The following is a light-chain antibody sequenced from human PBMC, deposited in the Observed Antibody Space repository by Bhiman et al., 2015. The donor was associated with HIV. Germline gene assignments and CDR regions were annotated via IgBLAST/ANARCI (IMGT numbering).Light chain of an antibody. CDR2: DVS. CDR1: SSDVGGYNY. CDR3: CSYTTSTTLCV. Sequence: QSALTQPASVSGSPGQSITISCTGTSSDVGGYNYVSWYQQHPGKVPKLMIYDVSKRPSGVSNRFSGSKSGNTASLTISGLQAEDEADYYCCSYTTSTTLCVFGTGTKVPVL. V-gene: IGLV2-14*01. J-gene: IGLJ1*01.